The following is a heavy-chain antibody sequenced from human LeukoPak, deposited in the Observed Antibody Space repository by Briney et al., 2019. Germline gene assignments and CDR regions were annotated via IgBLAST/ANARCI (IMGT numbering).Heavy chain of an antibody. Sequence: ASVKVSCKASGYTFTGYYIHWVRQAPGQGLEWMGWINPNSGDTNYAQTFQGRVTMTRDTSISTAYMELSSLRSDDTAVYFCARARWQLVPYFDSWGQGTLVTVSS. J-gene: IGHJ4*02. D-gene: IGHD6-6*01. V-gene: IGHV1-2*02. CDR3: ARARWQLVPYFDS. CDR2: INPNSGDT. CDR1: GYTFTGYY.